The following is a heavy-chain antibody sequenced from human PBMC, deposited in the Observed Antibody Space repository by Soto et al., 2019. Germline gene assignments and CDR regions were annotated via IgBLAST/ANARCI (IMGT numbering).Heavy chain of an antibody. V-gene: IGHV2-5*01. CDR3: AHKLGLDNTYYDSSGYPFDF. CDR2: ILWNDDN. Sequence: QITMKESGPTTVKPTQTLTLTCTFSGFSLSTSGVGVGWIRQPPGKAPEWLALILWNDDNRISPSLKSRLTITKDTSKNQVVLTMTNMDPVDTATYYCAHKLGLDNTYYDSSGYPFDFWGQGTLVTVSS. CDR1: GFSLSTSGVG. D-gene: IGHD3-22*01. J-gene: IGHJ4*02.